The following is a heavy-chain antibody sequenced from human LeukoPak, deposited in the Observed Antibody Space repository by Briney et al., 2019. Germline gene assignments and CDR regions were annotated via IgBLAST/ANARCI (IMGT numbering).Heavy chain of an antibody. CDR1: GFTFSNYW. V-gene: IGHV3-74*01. Sequence: GGSLRLSCAASGFTFSNYWMHWVRQAPGKGLVWVSRINTDVSGTDYADSVKGRFSISRDNAKNTLYLQMNSLRAEDTALYYCARPGYTYGQVEYWSQGALVTVTS. CDR2: INTDVSGT. J-gene: IGHJ4*02. D-gene: IGHD5-18*01. CDR3: ARPGYTYGQVEY.